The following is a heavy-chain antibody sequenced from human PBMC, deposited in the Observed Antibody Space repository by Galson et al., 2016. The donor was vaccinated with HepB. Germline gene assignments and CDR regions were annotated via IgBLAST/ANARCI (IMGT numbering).Heavy chain of an antibody. J-gene: IGHJ5*02. CDR3: ARGPQDTPTNWFDP. CDR2: LSYSGST. CDR1: GGYISTSTYY. D-gene: IGHD1-26*01. Sequence: ETLSLTCTVSGGYISTSTYYWGWIRQPPGKGLEWIGSLSYSGSTYYNPSLKSRVTITGDTSNNQFSLKLSSVTVADTAIYYFARGPQDTPTNWFDPWGQGTLVTVSS. V-gene: IGHV4-39*07.